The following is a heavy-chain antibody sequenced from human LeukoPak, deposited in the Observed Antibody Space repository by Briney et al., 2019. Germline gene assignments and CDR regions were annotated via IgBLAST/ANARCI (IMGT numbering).Heavy chain of an antibody. J-gene: IGHJ4*02. Sequence: GGSLRLSCVGSGFTSIAYALTWARQAPGKGLEWVSYISDTGSTIAYADSVKGRFTMSRDEAKNSLHLQMNSLRDEDTAVYYCTRRFDSWGQGVLVTVSS. V-gene: IGHV3-48*02. CDR2: ISDTGSTI. CDR3: TRRFDS. CDR1: GFTSIAYA.